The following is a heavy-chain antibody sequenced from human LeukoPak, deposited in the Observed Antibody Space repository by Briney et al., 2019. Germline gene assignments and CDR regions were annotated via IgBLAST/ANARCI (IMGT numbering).Heavy chain of an antibody. D-gene: IGHD5-24*01. CDR3: ARHVEMATTYNWFDP. V-gene: IGHV5-51*01. Sequence: GESLKISCKGSGYSFTSYWIGWVRQMPGKGLEWMGIIYPGDSDTRYSPSFQGQVTISADKSISTAYLQWSSLKASDPAMYYCARHVEMATTYNWFDPWGQGTLVTVSS. CDR2: IYPGDSDT. CDR1: GYSFTSYW. J-gene: IGHJ5*02.